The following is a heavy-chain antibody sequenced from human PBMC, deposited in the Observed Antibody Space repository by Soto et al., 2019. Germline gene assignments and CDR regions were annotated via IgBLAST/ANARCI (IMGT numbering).Heavy chain of an antibody. Sequence: ASVKVSCKASGYTFTSYAMHWVRQAPGQRLEWMGWINAGNGNTKYSQKFQGRVTITRDTSASTAYMELSSLRSEDTAVYYCARAALYSSGSEGAVYYFDYWGQGTLVTVSS. V-gene: IGHV1-3*01. CDR2: INAGNGNT. CDR3: ARAALYSSGSEGAVYYFDY. CDR1: GYTFTSYA. J-gene: IGHJ4*02. D-gene: IGHD6-19*01.